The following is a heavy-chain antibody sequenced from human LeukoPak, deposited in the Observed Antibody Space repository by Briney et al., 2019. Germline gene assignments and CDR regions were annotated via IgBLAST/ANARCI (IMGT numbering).Heavy chain of an antibody. V-gene: IGHV4-4*07. D-gene: IGHD6-13*01. CDR1: GGSIRSYF. Sequence: PSETLSLTCTVSGGSIRSYFWGWVRQPAGKGLEWIGRIYSSGDTNYNPSLKSRVTMSIHTSENQFSLKLTSVTAADTAVYYCAREASGTRRYYYYYMDLWGKGTTVNV. J-gene: IGHJ6*03. CDR3: AREASGTRRYYYYYMDL. CDR2: IYSSGDT.